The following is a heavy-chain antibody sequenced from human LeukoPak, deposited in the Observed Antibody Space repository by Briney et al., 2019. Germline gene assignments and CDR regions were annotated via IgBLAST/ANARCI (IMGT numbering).Heavy chain of an antibody. D-gene: IGHD6-19*01. CDR1: GYSFTSYW. J-gene: IGHJ4*02. V-gene: IGHV5-51*01. CDR2: IYPGDSDT. CDR3: ARVGYSSGWYGYYFDY. Sequence: HGESLKISCKGSGYSFTSYWIGCVRQMPGKGLEWMGIIYPGDSDTRYSPSFQGQVTISADKSISTAYLQWSSLKASDTAMYYCARVGYSSGWYGYYFDYWGQGTLVTVSS.